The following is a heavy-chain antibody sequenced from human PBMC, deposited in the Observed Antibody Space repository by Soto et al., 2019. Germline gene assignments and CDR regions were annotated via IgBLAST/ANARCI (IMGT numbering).Heavy chain of an antibody. D-gene: IGHD5-12*01. CDR1: GFTFSSYA. V-gene: IGHV3-23*01. J-gene: IGHJ4*02. CDR2: ISGSGGST. CDR3: AKWSSIGRDGYKQPGWY. Sequence: EVQLLESGGGLVQPGGSLRLSCAASGFTFSSYAMSWVRQAPGKGLEWVSAISGSGGSTYYADSVKGRFTISRDNSKNXQYLQMNSLRAEDTAVYYCAKWSSIGRDGYKQPGWYWGQGTLVTVSS.